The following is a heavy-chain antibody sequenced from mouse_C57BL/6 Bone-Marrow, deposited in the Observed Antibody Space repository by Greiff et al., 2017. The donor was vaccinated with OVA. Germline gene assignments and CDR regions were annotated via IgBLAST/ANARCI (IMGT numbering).Heavy chain of an antibody. CDR3: TATTVVATDAMDY. V-gene: IGHV14-4*01. J-gene: IGHJ4*01. Sequence: VQLQQSGAELVRPGASVKLSCTASGFNIKDDYMHWVKQRPEQGLEWIGWIDPENGDTEYASKFQGKATITADTSSNTAYLQLSSLTSEDTAVYYCTATTVVATDAMDYWGQGTSCTVSS. CDR1: GFNIKDDY. D-gene: IGHD1-1*01. CDR2: IDPENGDT.